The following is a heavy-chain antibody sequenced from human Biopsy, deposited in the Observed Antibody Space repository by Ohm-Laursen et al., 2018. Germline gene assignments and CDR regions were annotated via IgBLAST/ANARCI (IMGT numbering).Heavy chain of an antibody. D-gene: IGHD4-17*01. CDR2: ITGGGNYI. V-gene: IGHV3-21*06. Sequence: SLRLSCTAPGVTLSGYAMNWVRQAPGKGLEWVSSITGGGNYINYAGSVRGRFTISRDNSKNSVYLVMSSLRAEDTAVYFCATAAYAPPYFDLWGRGTVVTVSS. J-gene: IGHJ4*02. CDR3: ATAAYAPPYFDL. CDR1: GVTLSGYA.